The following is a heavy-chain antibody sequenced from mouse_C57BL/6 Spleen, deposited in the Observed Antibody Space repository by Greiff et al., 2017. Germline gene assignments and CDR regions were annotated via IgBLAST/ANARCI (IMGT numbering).Heavy chain of an antibody. CDR3: ARSGYYGSSSFDY. Sequence: QVQLQQPGAELVKPGASVKLSCKASGYTFTSYWMHWVKQRPGQGLEWIGMIHPNSGSTNYNEKFKSKATLTVDKSSSTAYMQLSSLTSEDSAVYYYARSGYYGSSSFDYWGQGTTLTVSS. CDR2: IHPNSGST. CDR1: GYTFTSYW. J-gene: IGHJ2*01. D-gene: IGHD1-1*01. V-gene: IGHV1-64*01.